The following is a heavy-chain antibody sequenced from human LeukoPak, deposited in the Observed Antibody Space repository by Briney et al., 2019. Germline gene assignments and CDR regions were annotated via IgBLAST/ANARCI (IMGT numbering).Heavy chain of an antibody. CDR2: IYWDDDK. CDR1: GFSLSTSGVG. Sequence: SGATLVNPTQTLTLTCTFSGFSLSTSGVGVGWIRQPPGKALEWLALIYWDDDKRYSPSLKSRLTITKDTSKNQVVLTMTNMDPVDTATYYCAHIPALYYYDSSGYSFDYWGQGTLVTVSS. J-gene: IGHJ4*02. CDR3: AHIPALYYYDSSGYSFDY. D-gene: IGHD3-22*01. V-gene: IGHV2-5*02.